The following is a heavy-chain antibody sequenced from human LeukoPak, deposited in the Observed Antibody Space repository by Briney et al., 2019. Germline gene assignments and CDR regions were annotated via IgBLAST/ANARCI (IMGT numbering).Heavy chain of an antibody. D-gene: IGHD6-6*01. V-gene: IGHV1-46*01. Sequence: GASVKVSCTASGYTFPSYFMHWVRQAPGQGLEWMGIINPTGGSTTYAQKFQGGVTMTRDTSTSTVYMELSSLRSDDTAVYYCARTAARRFDYWGQGTLVTVSS. CDR2: INPTGGST. J-gene: IGHJ4*02. CDR1: GYTFPSYF. CDR3: ARTAARRFDY.